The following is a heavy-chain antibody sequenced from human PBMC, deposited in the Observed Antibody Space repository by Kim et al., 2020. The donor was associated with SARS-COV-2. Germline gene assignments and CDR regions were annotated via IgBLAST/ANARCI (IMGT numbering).Heavy chain of an antibody. D-gene: IGHD3-3*01. Sequence: TLSLTCTVSGGSMISGGHYWSWIRQLPGKGLEWIGNIYYSGSVHYNPSLESRVTISADTPNQFSLEVTSVTAADTAVYYCARNFVEMASDTFDILGQ. J-gene: IGHJ3*02. V-gene: IGHV4-31*03. CDR3: ARNFVEMASDTFDI. CDR2: IYYSGSV. CDR1: GGSMISGGHY.